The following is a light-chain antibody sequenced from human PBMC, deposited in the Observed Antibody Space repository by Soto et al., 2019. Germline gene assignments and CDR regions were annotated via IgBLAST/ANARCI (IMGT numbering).Light chain of an antibody. CDR1: SSDVGGYNY. CDR2: EVS. Sequence: QSVLAQPPSASGSPGQSVTISCTGTSSDVGGYNYVSWYQQHPGKAPKLMIYEVSKRPSGVPDRFSGSKSGNTASLTVSGLQAEDEADYYCNSYADSNKFVFGSVTKVTVL. V-gene: IGLV2-8*01. J-gene: IGLJ1*01. CDR3: NSYADSNKFV.